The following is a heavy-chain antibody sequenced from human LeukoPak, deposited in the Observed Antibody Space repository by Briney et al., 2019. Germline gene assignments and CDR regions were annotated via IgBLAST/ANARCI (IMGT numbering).Heavy chain of an antibody. J-gene: IGHJ4*02. V-gene: IGHV3-74*01. CDR1: GFTFRCCW. CDR3: TRDTEPLGIDY. CDR2: INSDGSRT. Sequence: GGSLRLSCAASGFTFRCCWMHWGRQAPGKGLVWVSRINSDGSRTSYADSVKGRFTISRDNAKNTMYLQMNSLRAEDTAVYYCTRDTEPLGIDYWGQGTLVTVSS. D-gene: IGHD1-14*01.